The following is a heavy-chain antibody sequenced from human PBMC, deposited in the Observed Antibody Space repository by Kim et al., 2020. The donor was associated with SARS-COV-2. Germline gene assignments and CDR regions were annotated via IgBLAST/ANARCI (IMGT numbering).Heavy chain of an antibody. J-gene: IGHJ6*02. CDR2: IKSKTDGGTT. V-gene: IGHV3-15*01. Sequence: GGSLRLSCAASGFTFSNAWMSWVRQAPGKGLEWVGRIKSKTDGGTTDYAAPVKGRFTISRDDSKNTLYLQMNSLKTEDTAVYYCSTGGGGSGSYYPPGYYYYGMDVWGQGTTVTVSS. CDR3: STGGGGSGSYYPPGYYYYGMDV. D-gene: IGHD3-10*01. CDR1: GFTFSNAW.